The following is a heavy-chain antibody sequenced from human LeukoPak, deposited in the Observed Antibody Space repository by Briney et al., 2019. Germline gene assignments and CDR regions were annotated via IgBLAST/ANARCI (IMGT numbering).Heavy chain of an antibody. CDR2: ISWNSGSI. CDR3: AKGDITMGEH. D-gene: IGHD3-10*01. Sequence: GGSLRLSCAASGFTFDDYAMHWVRHAPGKGLEWVSGISWNSGSIGYADSVKGRFTISRDNAKNSLYLQMNSLRAEDTALYYCAKGDITMGEHWGQGTLVTVSS. V-gene: IGHV3-9*01. CDR1: GFTFDDYA. J-gene: IGHJ1*01.